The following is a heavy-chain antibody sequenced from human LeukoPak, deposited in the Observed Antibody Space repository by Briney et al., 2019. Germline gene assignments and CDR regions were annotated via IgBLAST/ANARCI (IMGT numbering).Heavy chain of an antibody. Sequence: ASVKVSCKASGYTFTGYYMHWVRQAPGQGLEWMGIINPSGGSTSYAQKFQGRVTMTRDTSTSTVYMELSSLRSEDTAVYYCARDPRYSYGSDAFDIWGQGTMVTVSS. CDR3: ARDPRYSYGSDAFDI. V-gene: IGHV1-46*01. CDR2: INPSGGST. CDR1: GYTFTGYY. J-gene: IGHJ3*02. D-gene: IGHD5-18*01.